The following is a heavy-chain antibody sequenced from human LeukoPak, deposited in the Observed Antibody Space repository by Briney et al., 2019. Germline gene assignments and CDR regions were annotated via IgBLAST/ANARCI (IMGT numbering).Heavy chain of an antibody. CDR1: GFRFSSSW. CDR3: ARDQSSTSHSYRFDP. J-gene: IGHJ5*02. V-gene: IGHV3-7*01. Sequence: GGSLRLSCAASGFRFSSSWMNWVRQAPGKGLEWVANIMEDGSETYYVDSVKGRFTVSRDNSKNTLYLQMNSLRAEDTAVYYCARDQSSTSHSYRFDPWGQGTLVTVSS. D-gene: IGHD2-2*01. CDR2: IMEDGSET.